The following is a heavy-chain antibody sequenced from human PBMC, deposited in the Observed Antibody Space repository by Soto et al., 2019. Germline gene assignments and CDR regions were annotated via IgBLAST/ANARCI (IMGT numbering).Heavy chain of an antibody. V-gene: IGHV4-30-4*08. J-gene: IGHJ6*02. CDR2: IHHSGSI. CDR1: GGSISSDDYH. Sequence: SETLSLTCTVSGGSISSDDYHWTWIRQSPGRGLEWIGYIHHSGSILYNPSLKSRVTISVDTSKNQFSLHLSSVTAADTAVYFCAREDDGGDSLDVWGQGTTVTVSS. CDR3: AREDDGGDSLDV. D-gene: IGHD2-21*02.